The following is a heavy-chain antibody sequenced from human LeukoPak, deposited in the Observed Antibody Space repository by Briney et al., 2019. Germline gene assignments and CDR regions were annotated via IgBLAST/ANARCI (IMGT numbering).Heavy chain of an antibody. CDR2: INPNSGDT. J-gene: IGHJ4*02. CDR1: GYIFTGYY. D-gene: IGHD6-6*01. Sequence: ASVKVSCKASGYIFTGYYMHWVRQPPGQGLEWMGWINPNSGDTNYAQKFRGRVTMTRDMSTSTVYMELSSLRSEDTAVYYCARGYSSSSNLDYWGQGTLVTVSS. V-gene: IGHV1-2*02. CDR3: ARGYSSSSNLDY.